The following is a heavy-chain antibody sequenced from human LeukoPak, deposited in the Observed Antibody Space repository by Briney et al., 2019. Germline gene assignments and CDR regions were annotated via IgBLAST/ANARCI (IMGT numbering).Heavy chain of an antibody. J-gene: IGHJ4*02. CDR1: GFTFSSYW. CDR3: AKLHYYGSAWSFDY. D-gene: IGHD3-10*01. Sequence: GGSLRLSCAASGFTFSSYWMSWVRQAPGKGLEWVANIKQDGSEKYYVDSVKGRFTISRDNAKNSLYLQMNSLRAEDTAVYYCAKLHYYGSAWSFDYWGQGTLVTVSS. V-gene: IGHV3-7*03. CDR2: IKQDGSEK.